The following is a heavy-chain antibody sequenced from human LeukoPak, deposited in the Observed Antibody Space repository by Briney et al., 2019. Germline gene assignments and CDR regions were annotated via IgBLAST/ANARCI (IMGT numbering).Heavy chain of an antibody. V-gene: IGHV1-46*01. CDR2: INPSGGST. D-gene: IGHD3-3*01. J-gene: IGHJ5*02. CDR1: GYTFTSYY. Sequence: ASVKVSCKASGYTFTSYYMHWVRQAPGQGLEWMGIINPSGGSTSYAQKFQGRVTMTRDMSTSTVYMELSSLRSEDTAVYYCARAYYDFWSGPRFDPWGQGTLVTVSS. CDR3: ARAYYDFWSGPRFDP.